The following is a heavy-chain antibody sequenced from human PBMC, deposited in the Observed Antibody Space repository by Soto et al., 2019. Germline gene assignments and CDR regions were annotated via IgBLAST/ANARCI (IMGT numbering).Heavy chain of an antibody. D-gene: IGHD3-9*01. CDR1: GGSISSSNW. Sequence: PSQTLSLTCAVSGGSISSSNWWSCVRQPPGKGLEWIGEIYHSGSTNYNPSLKSRVTISVDKSKNQFSLKLSSVTAADTAVYFCARIGRAGYPPYAYWGQGTLVTVSS. V-gene: IGHV4-4*02. CDR3: ARIGRAGYPPYAY. CDR2: IYHSGST. J-gene: IGHJ4*02.